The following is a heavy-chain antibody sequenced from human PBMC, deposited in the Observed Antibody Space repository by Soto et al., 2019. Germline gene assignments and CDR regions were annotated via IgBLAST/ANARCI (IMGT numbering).Heavy chain of an antibody. Sequence: QVHLVQSGAEVKNPGASVKVSCKGSGYDFTTYGITWVRQAPGQGLEWMAWISAHNGNTNYAPNLQGRVTVTRDTSTSTAYIELRSLRSDDTAVYYCARGMYGDYWDQGALVTVSS. D-gene: IGHD2-8*01. CDR3: ARGMYGDY. CDR1: GYDFTTYG. CDR2: ISAHNGNT. V-gene: IGHV1-18*01. J-gene: IGHJ4*02.